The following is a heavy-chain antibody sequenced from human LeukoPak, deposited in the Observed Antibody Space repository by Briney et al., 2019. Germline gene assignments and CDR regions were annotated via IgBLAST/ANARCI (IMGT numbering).Heavy chain of an antibody. V-gene: IGHV3-53*01. CDR3: ARVDCVSASCPIDY. D-gene: IGHD2-2*01. J-gene: IGHJ4*02. CDR2: IYSDGST. Sequence: GGSLRLSCAASGFTVSSNYMSWVRQAPGKGLEWVSVIYSDGSTYYADSVKGRFTISRDNSKNTVYLQMNSLRADDTAVYYCARVDCVSASCPIDYWGQGTLVTVSS. CDR1: GFTVSSNY.